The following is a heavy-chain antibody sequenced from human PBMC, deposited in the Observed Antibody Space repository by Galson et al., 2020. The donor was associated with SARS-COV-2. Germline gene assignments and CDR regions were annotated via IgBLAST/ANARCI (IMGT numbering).Heavy chain of an antibody. CDR1: GFTFSNAW. CDR3: AIRFGGLGYMDV. D-gene: IGHD3-10*01. J-gene: IGHJ6*03. CDR2: IKRSIDGATT. V-gene: IGHV3-15*01. Sequence: GESLKISCAVSGFTFSNAWMIWVRQAPGKGLEWVGRIKRSIDGATTDYVASVKGRFIISRDDLKNTLYLHMNGLKTEDTGVYYCAIRFGGLGYMDVWGKGTTVTVSS.